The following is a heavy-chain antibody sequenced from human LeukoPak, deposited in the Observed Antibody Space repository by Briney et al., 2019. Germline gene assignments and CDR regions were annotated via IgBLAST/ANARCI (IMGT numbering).Heavy chain of an antibody. CDR2: IYYSGST. CDR1: GSRISSTSYY. V-gene: IGHV4-39*01. J-gene: IGHJ4*02. CDR3: ARRSPAHYFVY. D-gene: IGHD6-25*01. Sequence: SETLSLTCTVSGSRISSTSYYWGWIRQPPGKGLEWIGSIYYSGSTYYNSSLKSRVTISVDTSKNQFSLKLSSVTASDTAVYYCARRSPAHYFVYWGQGTLVTVSS.